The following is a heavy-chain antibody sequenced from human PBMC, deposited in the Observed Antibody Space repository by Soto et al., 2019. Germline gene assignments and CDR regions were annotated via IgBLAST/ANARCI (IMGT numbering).Heavy chain of an antibody. CDR1: GGSVSSGSYY. CDR3: ARAAGATGYGMDV. D-gene: IGHD1-26*01. Sequence: KPSETLSLTCTVSGGSVSSGSYYWSWIRQPPGKGLEWIGYIYYSGSTNYNPSLKSRVTISVDTSKNQFSLKLSSVTAADTAVYYCARAAGATGYGMDVWGQGTTVTVSS. J-gene: IGHJ6*02. CDR2: IYYSGST. V-gene: IGHV4-61*01.